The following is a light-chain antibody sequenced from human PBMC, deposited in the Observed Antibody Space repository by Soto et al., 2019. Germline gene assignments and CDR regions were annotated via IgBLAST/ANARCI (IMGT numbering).Light chain of an antibody. Sequence: QSALTQPASVSGSPGQSITISCTGTSSDIGVYDFVSWYQQHPGRAPKLMIYDVTNRPSGISDRVSGSKSGNTASLTISGLQPEDEADYYCSSYTTSTTRVFGGGTKVTVL. V-gene: IGLV2-14*01. CDR3: SSYTTSTTRV. CDR1: SSDIGVYDF. J-gene: IGLJ3*02. CDR2: DVT.